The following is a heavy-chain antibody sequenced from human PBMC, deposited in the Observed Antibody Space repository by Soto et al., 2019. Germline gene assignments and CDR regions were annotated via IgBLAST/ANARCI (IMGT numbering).Heavy chain of an antibody. D-gene: IGHD2-15*01. J-gene: IGHJ4*02. CDR2: IYYSGST. Sequence: SETLSLTCTVSGGSISSSSYYWGWIRQPPGKGLEWIGSIYYSGSTYYNPSLKSRVTISVDTSKNQFSLKLSSVTAADTAVYYCARLAEGYCSGGSCHDYLGQGTLVTVSS. V-gene: IGHV4-39*01. CDR3: ARLAEGYCSGGSCHDY. CDR1: GGSISSSSYY.